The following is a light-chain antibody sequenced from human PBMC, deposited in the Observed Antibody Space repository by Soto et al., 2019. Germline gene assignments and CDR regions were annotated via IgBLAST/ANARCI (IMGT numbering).Light chain of an antibody. CDR1: QSVSSY. CDR2: DAS. V-gene: IGKV3-11*01. Sequence: EIVLTQSPATLSLSPGEGATLSCRASQSVSSYLAWYQQKPGQAPRLLIYDASNRATGIPARFSGSGSGTDFTLTISSLEPEDFTVYYCQQRSNWPVTFGLGIKV. J-gene: IGKJ1*01. CDR3: QQRSNWPVT.